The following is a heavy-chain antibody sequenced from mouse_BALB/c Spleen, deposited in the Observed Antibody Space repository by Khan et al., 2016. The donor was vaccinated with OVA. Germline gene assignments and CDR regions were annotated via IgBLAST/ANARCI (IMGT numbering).Heavy chain of an antibody. V-gene: IGHV3-2*02. D-gene: IGHD1-1*01. J-gene: IGHJ4*01. CDR1: GYSITSNYA. Sequence: EVQLQESGPGLVKPSQSLSLTCTVNGYSITSNYAWNWIRQFPGNKLEWMGYISYSGSTNYNPSRKSRLSITRDTSKNQFFLLLHSVTTEDSATYYCARGNYYGYALDYWGQGTSVTVSS. CDR2: ISYSGST. CDR3: ARGNYYGYALDY.